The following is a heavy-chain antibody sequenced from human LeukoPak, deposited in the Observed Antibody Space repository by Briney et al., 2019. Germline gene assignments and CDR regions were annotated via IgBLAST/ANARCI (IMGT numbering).Heavy chain of an antibody. Sequence: GGSLRLSCAASGFTFSSYAMHWVRQAPGKGLEWVAFISDDGRNKYYADSVKGRFTISRDNSKNTLYLQMNSLRAEDTAVYYCARGGHYYYDSSGYYEYFQHWGQGTLVTVSS. J-gene: IGHJ1*01. CDR3: ARGGHYYYDSSGYYEYFQH. CDR2: ISDDGRNK. CDR1: GFTFSSYA. D-gene: IGHD3-22*01. V-gene: IGHV3-30*04.